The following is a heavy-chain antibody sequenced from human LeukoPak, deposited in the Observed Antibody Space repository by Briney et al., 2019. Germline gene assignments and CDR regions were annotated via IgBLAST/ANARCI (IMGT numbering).Heavy chain of an antibody. D-gene: IGHD4/OR15-4a*01. V-gene: IGHV3-11*04. CDR3: ARDDLSANPDY. Sequence: GGSLRLSCAASGFTFSDYYMSWIRQAPVKGLEWVSYISSSGSTIYYADSVKCRFTISRHNAKNSLYLQMNSLRAEDTAVYYCARDDLSANPDYWGQGTLVTVSS. CDR1: GFTFSDYY. CDR2: ISSSGSTI. J-gene: IGHJ4*02.